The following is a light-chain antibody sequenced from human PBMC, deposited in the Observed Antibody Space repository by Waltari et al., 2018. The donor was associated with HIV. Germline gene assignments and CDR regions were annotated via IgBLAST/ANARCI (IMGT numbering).Light chain of an antibody. V-gene: IGKV1-12*02. CDR3: QQTYSFPFT. J-gene: IGKJ3*01. CDR2: DTS. CDR1: KNIDRW. Sequence: DIQMTQSPSFVSASVGDRVTITCRASKNIDRWLVWHQQKPGKAPKVLIYDTSILQSGVPSRFTGSGSATEFTLTINSLQPEDFVTYYCQQTYSFPFTFGPVTKVD.